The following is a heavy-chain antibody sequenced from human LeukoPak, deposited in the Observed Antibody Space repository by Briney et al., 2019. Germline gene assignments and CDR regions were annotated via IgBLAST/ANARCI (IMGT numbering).Heavy chain of an antibody. CDR1: GASINNYY. CDR2: VFYTRST. V-gene: IGHV4-59*01. D-gene: IGHD5-12*01. J-gene: IGHJ4*02. Sequence: PSETLSLTCTVSGASINNYYWSWVRQPPGKGLEWIGYVFYTRSTNYNPSLKSRVTISVGTSRNQFSLKLSSVTAADTAMYYCARADDYPYFFDSWGQGTLVTVSS. CDR3: ARADDYPYFFDS.